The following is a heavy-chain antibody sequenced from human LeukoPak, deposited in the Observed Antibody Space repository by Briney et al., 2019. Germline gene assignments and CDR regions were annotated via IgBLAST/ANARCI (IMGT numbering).Heavy chain of an antibody. CDR2: INHSGST. V-gene: IGHV4-34*01. D-gene: IGHD3-9*01. Sequence: SETLSLTCAVYGGSFSGYYWSWIRQPPGKGLEWIGEINHSGSTNYNPSLKNRVTISVDTSKNQFSLKLSSVTAADTAVYYCASSSTYYDILTGYYFGGYFDYWGQGTLVTVSS. J-gene: IGHJ4*02. CDR3: ASSSTYYDILTGYYFGGYFDY. CDR1: GGSFSGYY.